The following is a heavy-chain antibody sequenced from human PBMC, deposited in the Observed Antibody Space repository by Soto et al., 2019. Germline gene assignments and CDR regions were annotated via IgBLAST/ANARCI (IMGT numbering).Heavy chain of an antibody. CDR3: GKEPMTTVTTSGWFDY. V-gene: IGHV3-30*18. D-gene: IGHD4-4*01. Sequence: GGSLRLSCAASGFTFSSYGMHWVRQAPGKGLEWVAVISYDGSNKYYADSVKGRFTISRDNSKNTLYLQMNSLRAEDTAVYYCGKEPMTTVTTSGWFDYWGQGTLVTVSS. CDR2: ISYDGSNK. CDR1: GFTFSSYG. J-gene: IGHJ4*02.